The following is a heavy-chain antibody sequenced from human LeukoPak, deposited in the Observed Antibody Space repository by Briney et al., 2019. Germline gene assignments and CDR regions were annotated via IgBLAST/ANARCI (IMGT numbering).Heavy chain of an antibody. J-gene: IGHJ4*02. CDR3: ARVPLGGFGELLPNDY. Sequence: SVKVSCKASGGTFSGYAISWVRQAPGQGLEWMGRIFPSFGTANYAQKFQARVTIPTDESTSTAYMELSSLRSEDTAVYYCARVPLGGFGELLPNDYWGQGTLVTVSS. V-gene: IGHV1-69*05. D-gene: IGHD3-10*01. CDR2: IFPSFGTA. CDR1: GGTFSGYA.